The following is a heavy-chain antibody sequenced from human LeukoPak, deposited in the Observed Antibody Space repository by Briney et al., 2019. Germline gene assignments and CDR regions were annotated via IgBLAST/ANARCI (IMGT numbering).Heavy chain of an antibody. CDR2: IKRNIDGGTT. V-gene: IGHV3-15*01. Sequence: GGSLRLSCAASGFTFSSYGMHWVRQAPGKGLEWVGRIKRNIDGGTTDYAAPVNGRFTISRDDSKNTLYLQINSLKTEDTAVYYCVTGLGRTDHDYWGQGTLVTVSS. CDR3: VTGLGRTDHDY. D-gene: IGHD1/OR15-1a*01. J-gene: IGHJ4*02. CDR1: GFTFSSYG.